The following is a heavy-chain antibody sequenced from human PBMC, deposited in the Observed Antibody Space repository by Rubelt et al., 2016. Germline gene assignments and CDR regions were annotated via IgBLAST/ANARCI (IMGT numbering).Heavy chain of an antibody. J-gene: IGHJ4*02. D-gene: IGHD6-13*01. CDR1: DGSFRGYY. CDR3: AAALLGAAGTGD. Sequence: QEPLQQWGTGLLKPSETLSLTCAVYDGSFRGYYWGWIRQPPGKGLEWIGEINHRGSTTYNPSLKSRVTISVDTSKNQFSLKLASLTAADTAVYYCAAALLGAAGTGDWGQGSLVTVSS. V-gene: IGHV4-34*01. CDR2: INHRGST.